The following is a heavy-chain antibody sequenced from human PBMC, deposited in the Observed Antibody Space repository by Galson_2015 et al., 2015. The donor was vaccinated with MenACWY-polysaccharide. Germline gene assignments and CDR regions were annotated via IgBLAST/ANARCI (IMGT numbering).Heavy chain of an antibody. D-gene: IGHD2-15*01. Sequence: SLRLSCAASGFTFSSYSMNWVRQAPGKGLEWVSSISSSSSYIYYVDSVKGRFTISRDNAKNSLYLQMNSLRAEDTAVYYCAREGVGPHYCSGGSCYPYWGQGTLVTVSS. CDR3: AREGVGPHYCSGGSCYPY. CDR1: GFTFSSYS. V-gene: IGHV3-21*01. J-gene: IGHJ4*02. CDR2: ISSSSSYI.